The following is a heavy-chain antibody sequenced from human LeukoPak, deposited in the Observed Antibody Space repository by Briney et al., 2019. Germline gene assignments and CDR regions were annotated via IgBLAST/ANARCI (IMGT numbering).Heavy chain of an antibody. CDR1: GFTFSSYG. CDR3: ARTRDRYFDL. J-gene: IGHJ2*01. CDR2: IKQDGSEK. Sequence: TGGSLRPSCAASGFTFSSYGMHWVRQAPGKGLEWVANIKQDGSEKYYVDSVKGRFTISRDNAKNSLYLQMNSLRAEDTAVYYCARTRDRYFDLWGRGTLVTVSS. V-gene: IGHV3-7*01.